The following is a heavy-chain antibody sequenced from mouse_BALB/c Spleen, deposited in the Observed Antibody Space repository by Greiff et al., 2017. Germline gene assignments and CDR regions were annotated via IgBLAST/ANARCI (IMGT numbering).Heavy chain of an antibody. D-gene: IGHD1-1*01. CDR2: ISSGSSTI. CDR3: ARQRYYYGSSDAMDY. J-gene: IGHJ4*01. V-gene: IGHV5-17*02. CDR1: GFTFSSFG. Sequence: EVQLVESGGGLVQPGGSRKLSCAASGFTFSSFGMHWVRQAPEKGLEWVAYISSGSSTIYYADTVKGRFTISRDNPKNTLFLQMTSLRSEDTAMYYCARQRYYYGSSDAMDYWGQGTSVTVSS.